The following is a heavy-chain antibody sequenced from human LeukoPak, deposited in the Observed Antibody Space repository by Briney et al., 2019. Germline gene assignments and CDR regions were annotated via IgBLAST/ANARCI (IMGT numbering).Heavy chain of an antibody. CDR1: GFTFSSYS. D-gene: IGHD3-3*01. CDR3: AKDRGYDFWSGPLDY. J-gene: IGHJ4*02. Sequence: GGSLRLSCAASGFTFSSYSMNWVRQAPGKGLEWVSSISSSSSYIYYADSVKGRFTISRDNSKNTLYLQMNSLRAEDTAVYYCAKDRGYDFWSGPLDYWGQGTLVTVSS. V-gene: IGHV3-21*01. CDR2: ISSSSSYI.